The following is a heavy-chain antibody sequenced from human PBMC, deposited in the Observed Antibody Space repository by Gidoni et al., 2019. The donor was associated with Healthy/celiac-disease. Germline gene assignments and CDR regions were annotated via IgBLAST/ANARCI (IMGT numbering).Heavy chain of an antibody. CDR3: AKGESDSSGYYYDWYFDL. CDR2: ISGSGGST. J-gene: IGHJ2*01. D-gene: IGHD3-22*01. CDR1: GFTFSSYA. V-gene: IGHV3-23*01. Sequence: EVQLLESGGGLVQPGGSLRLSCAASGFTFSSYAMSWVRQAPGKGLEWVSDISGSGGSTYYDDSVKGRFTISRDNSKNTLYLQMNSLRTEDTAVYYCAKGESDSSGYYYDWYFDLWGRGTLVTVSS.